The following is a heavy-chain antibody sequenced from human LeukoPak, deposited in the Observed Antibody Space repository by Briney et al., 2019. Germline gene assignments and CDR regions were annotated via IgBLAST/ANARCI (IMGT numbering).Heavy chain of an antibody. D-gene: IGHD2-2*01. Sequence: SETLSLTCNVTGASISSWYWSWIRQPPGKGLKWIGDIYGSGSTNYNPSLKSRVSMSADTSKNQISLNLKFVTAADTAVYYCARQTMLVGYANGLGFNYWGEGTLVIVSS. V-gene: IGHV4-59*01. J-gene: IGHJ4*02. CDR2: IYGSGST. CDR1: GASISSWY. CDR3: ARQTMLVGYANGLGFNY.